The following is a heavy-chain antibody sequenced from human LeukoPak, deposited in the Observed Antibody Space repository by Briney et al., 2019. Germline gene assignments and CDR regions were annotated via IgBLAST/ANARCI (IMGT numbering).Heavy chain of an antibody. V-gene: IGHV3-30*02. CDR3: AKGLSYYYDSSGYYYFDY. D-gene: IGHD3-22*01. Sequence: GGSLRLSCAASGFTFSSYGMHWVRQAPGKGLEWVAFIRYDGSNKCYADSVKGRFTTSRDNSKNTLYLQMNSLRAEDTAVYYCAKGLSYYYDSSGYYYFDYWGQGTLVTVSS. CDR1: GFTFSSYG. CDR2: IRYDGSNK. J-gene: IGHJ4*02.